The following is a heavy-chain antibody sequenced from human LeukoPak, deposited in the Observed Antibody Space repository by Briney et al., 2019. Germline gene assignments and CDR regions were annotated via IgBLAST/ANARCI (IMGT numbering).Heavy chain of an antibody. D-gene: IGHD3-22*01. CDR3: ARQSYYYDSSGSYYYMDV. CDR1: GGSISSSSYY. Sequence: PSETLSLTCTVSGGSISSSSYYWGRIRQPPGKGLEWIGSIYCSGSTYYNPSLKSRVTISVDTSKNQFSLKLSSVTAAETAVYYCARQSYYYDSSGSYYYMDVWGKGTTVTVSS. J-gene: IGHJ6*03. CDR2: IYCSGST. V-gene: IGHV4-39*01.